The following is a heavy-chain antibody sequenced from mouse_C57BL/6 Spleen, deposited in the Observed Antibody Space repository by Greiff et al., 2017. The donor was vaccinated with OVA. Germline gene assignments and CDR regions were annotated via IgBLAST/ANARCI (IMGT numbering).Heavy chain of an antibody. D-gene: IGHD2-3*01. CDR1: GYTFTSYW. CDR2: IYPGSGST. Sequence: QVQLQQPGAELVKPGASVKMSCKASGYTFTSYWITWVKQRPGQGLEWIGDIYPGSGSTNYNEKLKSKATLTVDTSSSTAYMQLSSLTSEGSAVYFCARSDGYYWYFDVWGTGTTLTVSA. CDR3: ARSDGYYWYFDV. V-gene: IGHV1-55*01. J-gene: IGHJ1*03.